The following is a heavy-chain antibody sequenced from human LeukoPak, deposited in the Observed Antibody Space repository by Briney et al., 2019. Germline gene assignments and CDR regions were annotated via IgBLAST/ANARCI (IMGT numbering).Heavy chain of an antibody. J-gene: IGHJ4*02. CDR1: GFTFSSYA. V-gene: IGHV3-23*01. D-gene: IGHD1-26*01. CDR3: AKSLLGIVGANLDY. Sequence: GGSLRLSCAASGFTFSSYAMSWVRQAPGKGLEWVSAISGSGGSAYYADSGKGRFTISRDNSKNTLYLKMNSLRAEDTAVYYCAKSLLGIVGANLDYWGQGTLVTVSS. CDR2: ISGSGGSA.